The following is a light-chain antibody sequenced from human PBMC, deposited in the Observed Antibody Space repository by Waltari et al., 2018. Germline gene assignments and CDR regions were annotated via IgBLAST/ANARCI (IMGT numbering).Light chain of an antibody. CDR2: GAS. CDR1: QSVSTN. V-gene: IGKV3-15*01. CDR3: QQYNDWPRT. Sequence: EIVMTQSPAILSASPGERATLPCRASQSVSTNLAWYQQKPGQAPRLPIYGASTRATGIPDRFSGSGSGTEFTLTISSLQSEDFVVYSCQQYNDWPRTFGQGTKVEIK. J-gene: IGKJ1*01.